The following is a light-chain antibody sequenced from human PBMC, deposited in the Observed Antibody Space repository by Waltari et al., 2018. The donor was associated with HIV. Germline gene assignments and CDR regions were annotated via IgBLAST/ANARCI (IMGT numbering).Light chain of an antibody. V-gene: IGKV4-1*01. CDR1: QSLLYSSNNKNH. CDR3: QQYLGLPLT. Sequence: IAMNQSPDSLAVSLGERATIICKSSQSLLYSSNNKNHLAWYQQKPGQPPKLLVYWASTRESGVPDRFSGSGSGTDFTLTIRSLQAEDVAIYYCQQYLGLPLTFGGGTRVEI. J-gene: IGKJ4*01. CDR2: WAS.